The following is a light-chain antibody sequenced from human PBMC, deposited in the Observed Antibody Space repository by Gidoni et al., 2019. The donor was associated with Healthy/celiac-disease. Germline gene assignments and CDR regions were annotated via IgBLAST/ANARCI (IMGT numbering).Light chain of an antibody. CDR1: NIGRKM. Sequence: SYVLLQPPQVSVAQVKTARINCGGNNIGRKMLHWYQQRPVQAPVLVIYYDSDRPSGIPELFSGSNSGNTATLTISRVEAGDEADYYCQVWDSSSDHHVVFGGGTKLTVL. CDR2: YDS. CDR3: QVWDSSSDHHVV. V-gene: IGLV3-21*04. J-gene: IGLJ2*01.